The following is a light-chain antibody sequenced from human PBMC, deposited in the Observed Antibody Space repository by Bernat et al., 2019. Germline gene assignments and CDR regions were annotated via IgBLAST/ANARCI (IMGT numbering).Light chain of an antibody. V-gene: IGLV6-57*04. Sequence: NFMLTQPHSVSESPGKTVTISCTRSSGSIASDYVQWYQQRPGSAPTTVIYESNQRPSGVPDRFSGSIDSSSNSASLAISGLKTEDEADYYCQSSYDSNVIFGGGTKLTVL. CDR1: SGSIASDY. J-gene: IGLJ2*01. CDR2: ESN. CDR3: QSSYDSNVI.